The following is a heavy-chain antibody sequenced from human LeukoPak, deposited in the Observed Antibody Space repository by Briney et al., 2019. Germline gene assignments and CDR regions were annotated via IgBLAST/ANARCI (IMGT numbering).Heavy chain of an antibody. CDR2: VNPNSGNT. D-gene: IGHD4-17*01. CDR1: GYTFTSYE. V-gene: IGHV1-8*01. CDR3: ASGDYVEYFDY. J-gene: IGHJ4*02. Sequence: ASMKVSCKASGYTFTSYEINWVRQATGQGLEWMGWVNPNSGNTGYAQRFQGRVTMTRNTSINTAYMELSSLRSEDTAVYYCASGDYVEYFDYWGQGTLVTVSS.